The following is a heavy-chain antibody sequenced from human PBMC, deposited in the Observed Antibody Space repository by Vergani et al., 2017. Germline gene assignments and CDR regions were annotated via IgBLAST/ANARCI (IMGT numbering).Heavy chain of an antibody. Sequence: QVQLQESGPGLVKPSGTLSLTCAVSGGSISSSNWWSWVRQPPGKGLEWIGEIYHSGSTNYNPSLKSRVTISVDKSKNQFSLKLSSVTAADTAVYYCATRFDWYSSSSFLDYWGQGTLVTVSS. CDR2: IYHSGST. J-gene: IGHJ4*02. V-gene: IGHV4-4*02. CDR1: GGSISSSNW. D-gene: IGHD6-6*01. CDR3: ATRFDWYSSSSFLDY.